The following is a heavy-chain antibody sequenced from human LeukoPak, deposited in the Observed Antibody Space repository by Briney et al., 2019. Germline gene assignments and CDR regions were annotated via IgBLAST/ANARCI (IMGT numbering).Heavy chain of an antibody. V-gene: IGHV3-23*01. J-gene: IGHJ4*02. CDR2: ISDSGGST. CDR1: GFTFSSYG. CDR3: ARGETMHTRHLDY. Sequence: GGSLRLSCAASGFTFSSYGMSWVRQAPGKGLEWVSSISDSGGSTYYAESVKGRFTISRDNSKNTLYLQMNSLRVEDTAVYYCARGETMHTRHLDYWGQGTLVTVSS. D-gene: IGHD1-26*01.